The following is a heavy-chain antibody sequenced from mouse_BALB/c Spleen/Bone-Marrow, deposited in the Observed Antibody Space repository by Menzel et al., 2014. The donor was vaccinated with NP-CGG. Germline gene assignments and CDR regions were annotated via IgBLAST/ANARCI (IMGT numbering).Heavy chain of an antibody. V-gene: IGHV7-3*02. CDR3: ARDMGGLLVDS. D-gene: IGHD1-1*01. CDR1: GFTFTDYY. J-gene: IGHJ2*01. CDR2: IRNRANGYTT. Sequence: EVKLVESGGGLVQPGGSLSLSCATSGFTFTDYYMNWVRQPPGKALEWLAFIRNRANGYTTEYSASVKGRFTISRDNSQSILYLQMNTLRAEDSATYYCARDMGGLLVDSWGQGTTLTVSS.